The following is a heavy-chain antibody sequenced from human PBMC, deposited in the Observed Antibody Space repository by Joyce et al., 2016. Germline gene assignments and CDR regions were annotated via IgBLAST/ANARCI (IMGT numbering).Heavy chain of an antibody. V-gene: IGHV3-30*03. CDR2: VSFDGSNK. CDR1: GFSFNNYG. Sequence: QVQLVESGGGVVQPGRSLRLSCVASGFSFNNYGMHWVRQAPGKGLEWGAVVSFDGSNKYYGDSVKGRFNISRDTSKNTLYLQMNSLRAEDTAVYYCASHSRITIFGGGAFDIWGQGTMVTVSS. J-gene: IGHJ3*02. CDR3: ASHSRITIFGGGAFDI. D-gene: IGHD3-3*01.